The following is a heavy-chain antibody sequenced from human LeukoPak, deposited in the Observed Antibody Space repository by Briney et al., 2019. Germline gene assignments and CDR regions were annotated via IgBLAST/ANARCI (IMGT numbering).Heavy chain of an antibody. J-gene: IGHJ2*01. CDR2: ISSSGSTI. V-gene: IGHV3-48*04. D-gene: IGHD3-22*01. Sequence: GGSLRLSCEASGFNFNIYSMNWVRQAPGKGLEWVSYISSSGSTIYYADSVKGRFTISRDNAKNSLYLQMNSLRAEDTAVYYCARGGNYYDSSGYYWNWYFDLWGRGTLVTVSS. CDR3: ARGGNYYDSSGYYWNWYFDL. CDR1: GFNFNIYS.